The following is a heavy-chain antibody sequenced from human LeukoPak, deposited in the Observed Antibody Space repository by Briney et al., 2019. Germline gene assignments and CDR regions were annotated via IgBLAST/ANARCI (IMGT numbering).Heavy chain of an antibody. Sequence: GESLKISCKGSGYSFSTYWIGWVRQMPGKGLEWMGIIYPGDSDTRYSPSFQGQVTISADKSISTAYLQWSSLKASDTAMYYCARWVPYYYDSSGYGDAFDIWGQGTMVTVSS. J-gene: IGHJ3*02. CDR2: IYPGDSDT. CDR1: GYSFSTYW. V-gene: IGHV5-51*01. CDR3: ARWVPYYYDSSGYGDAFDI. D-gene: IGHD3-22*01.